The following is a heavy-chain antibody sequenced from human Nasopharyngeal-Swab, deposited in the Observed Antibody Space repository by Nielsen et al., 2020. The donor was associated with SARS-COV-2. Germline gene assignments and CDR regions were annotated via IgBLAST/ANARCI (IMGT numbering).Heavy chain of an antibody. V-gene: IGHV4-34*01. D-gene: IGHD1-1*01. CDR1: GGSLSGHY. CDR3: ARGRGGQQLVRTYYYYGLDV. CDR2: INHSGTT. J-gene: IGHJ6*02. Sequence: SETLSLTCGVYGGSLSGHYWSWIRQPPGKGLEWIGGINHSGTTNYKPSLKSRVTISVDTSKNQFSLKVRSVSAADTAIYFCARGRGGQQLVRTYYYYGLDVWGQGTTVTVSS.